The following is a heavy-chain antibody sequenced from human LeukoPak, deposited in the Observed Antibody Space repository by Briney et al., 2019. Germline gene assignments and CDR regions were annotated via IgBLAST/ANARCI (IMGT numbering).Heavy chain of an antibody. D-gene: IGHD3-3*01. Sequence: GGSLRLSCAASGFTFDDYAMHWVRQAPGKGLEWVSGISWNSGSIGYADSVKGRFTISRDNAKNSLYLQMNSLRAEDTAVYYCARGVGGSNYDFWSGPNYFDYWGQGTLVTVSS. J-gene: IGHJ4*02. V-gene: IGHV3-9*01. CDR2: ISWNSGSI. CDR3: ARGVGGSNYDFWSGPNYFDY. CDR1: GFTFDDYA.